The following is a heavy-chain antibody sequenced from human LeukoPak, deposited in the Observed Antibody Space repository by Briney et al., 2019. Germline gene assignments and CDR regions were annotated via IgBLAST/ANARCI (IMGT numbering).Heavy chain of an antibody. V-gene: IGHV3-48*03. Sequence: GGSLRLSCAASGFTFSSYEMNWVRQAPGKGLEWVSYISSSGSTTYYADSVKGRFTISRDNAKNSLYLQMNSLRAEDTAVYYCARLQWFGGYYFDYWGQGTLVTVSS. CDR3: ARLQWFGGYYFDY. CDR1: GFTFSSYE. J-gene: IGHJ4*02. CDR2: ISSSGSTT. D-gene: IGHD3-10*01.